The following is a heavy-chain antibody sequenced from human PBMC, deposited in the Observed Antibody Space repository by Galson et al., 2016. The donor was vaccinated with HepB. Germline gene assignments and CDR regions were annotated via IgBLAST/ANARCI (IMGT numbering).Heavy chain of an antibody. J-gene: IGHJ4*02. V-gene: IGHV4-34*01. CDR3: ARGFYGSGAHRYFDY. CDR1: DEFFSAYY. Sequence: SETLSLTCAVYDEFFSAYYWTWIRQPPGKGLEWIGEINHSGDTNYNSSLKSRVTISIDTPKNQFSLKLYPLTAADTAVYYCARGFYGSGAHRYFDYWGQGTLVTVSS. CDR2: INHSGDT. D-gene: IGHD3-10*01.